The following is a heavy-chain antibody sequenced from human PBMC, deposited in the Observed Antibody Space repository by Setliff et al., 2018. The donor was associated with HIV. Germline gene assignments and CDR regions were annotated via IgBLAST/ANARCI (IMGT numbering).Heavy chain of an antibody. Sequence: TCKVSGYTLTELSRHWVRQAPGKGLEWMGSFDPEDGETIYAQRFQGRVTMTEDTSTDTAYMELSSLRSEDTAVYYCAMKESSWNIYWGQGTLVTVSS. D-gene: IGHD6-13*01. CDR1: GYTLTELS. CDR3: AMKESSWNIY. V-gene: IGHV1-24*01. J-gene: IGHJ4*02. CDR2: FDPEDGET.